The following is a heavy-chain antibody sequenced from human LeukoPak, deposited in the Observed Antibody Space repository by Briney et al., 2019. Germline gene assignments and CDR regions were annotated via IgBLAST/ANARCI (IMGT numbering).Heavy chain of an antibody. CDR3: AKGDGYTLRGAFDY. CDR2: ISWNSGSI. Sequence: GGSLRLSCAASGFTFDDYAMHWVRQAPGKGLEWVSGISWNSGSIGYADSVKGRFAISRDNAENSLYLQMNSLRADDMALYYCAKGDGYTLRGAFDYWGQGTLSPSPQ. CDR1: GFTFDDYA. V-gene: IGHV3-9*03. D-gene: IGHD5-24*01. J-gene: IGHJ4*02.